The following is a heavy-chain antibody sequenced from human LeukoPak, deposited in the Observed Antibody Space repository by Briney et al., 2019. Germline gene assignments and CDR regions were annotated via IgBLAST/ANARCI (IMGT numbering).Heavy chain of an antibody. V-gene: IGHV3-9*03. J-gene: IGHJ3*02. D-gene: IGHD2-8*02. CDR1: GYSISSDFY. Sequence: LSLTCAVSGYSISSDFYWGWVRQPPGKGLEWVSGISWNSGSIGYADSVKGRFTISRDNAKNSLYLQMNGLRAEDMALYYCAKDEFVASVFTVAFGIWGQGTMVTVSS. CDR2: ISWNSGSI. CDR3: AKDEFVASVFTVAFGI.